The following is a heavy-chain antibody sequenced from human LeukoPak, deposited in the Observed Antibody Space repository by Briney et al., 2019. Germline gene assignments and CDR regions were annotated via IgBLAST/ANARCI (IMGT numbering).Heavy chain of an antibody. CDR3: ARGPERTGVGTRYYYDMDV. V-gene: IGHV3-30-3*01. D-gene: IGHD2-8*01. CDR1: GFTFSGYA. CDR2: ISYDGSNK. Sequence: PGRSLSLSCAASGFTFSGYAMHWVRQAPGKGLEWVAVISYDGSNKYYADSVKGRFTISRDNSKNTLYLQMNSLRAEDTAVYYCARGPERTGVGTRYYYDMDVWGQGTTVTVSS. J-gene: IGHJ6*02.